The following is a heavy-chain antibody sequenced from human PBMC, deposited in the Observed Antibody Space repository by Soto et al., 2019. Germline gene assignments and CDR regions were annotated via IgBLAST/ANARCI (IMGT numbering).Heavy chain of an antibody. CDR2: IYYSGST. Sequence: SETLSLTCTVSGGSISSGDYYWSWIRQPPGRGLEWIGYIYYSGSTYYNASLKSRVTISVDTSKNQFSLKLSSVTAADTAVYYCARDPSHTVTTRGWFDPWGQGTLVTVSS. CDR3: ARDPSHTVTTRGWFDP. J-gene: IGHJ5*02. D-gene: IGHD4-4*01. V-gene: IGHV4-30-4*01. CDR1: GGSISSGDYY.